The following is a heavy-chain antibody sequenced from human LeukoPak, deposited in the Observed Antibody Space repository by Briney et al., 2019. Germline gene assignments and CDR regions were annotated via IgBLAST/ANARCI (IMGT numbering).Heavy chain of an antibody. J-gene: IGHJ2*01. D-gene: IGHD3-10*01. V-gene: IGHV4-59*01. CDR1: GGSISSYY. CDR3: ARDPYLLWFGELSERYFDL. Sequence: SETLSLTCTVSGGSISSYYWSWIRQPPGKGLEWIGYIYFSGSTNYNPSLKSRVTISVDTSKNQFSLKLSSVTAADTAVYYCARDPYLLWFGELSERYFDLWGRGTLVTVSS. CDR2: IYFSGST.